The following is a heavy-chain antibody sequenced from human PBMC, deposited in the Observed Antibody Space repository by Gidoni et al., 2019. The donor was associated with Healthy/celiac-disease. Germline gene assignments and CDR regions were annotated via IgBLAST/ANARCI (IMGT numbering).Heavy chain of an antibody. D-gene: IGHD3-10*01. CDR2: ICGGGGCT. CDR3: AKDSNYGSGMRRFDP. CDR1: GFAFITNA. J-gene: IGHJ5*02. Sequence: EVQPSEPGGGLVGTGGPPTLSCSAPGFAFITNALGWVRQAPGKGLEWVAAICGGGGCTYYADSVKGRFTISRDNSRNTLYLQVNSLRAEDTAVYYCAKDSNYGSGMRRFDPWGQGALVTVSS. V-gene: IGHV3-23*01.